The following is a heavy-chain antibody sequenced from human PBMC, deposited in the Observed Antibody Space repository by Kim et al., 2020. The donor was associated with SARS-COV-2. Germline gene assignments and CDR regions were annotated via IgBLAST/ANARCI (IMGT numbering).Heavy chain of an antibody. CDR3: AREAAAGIVY. CDR1: GVTVSSNY. D-gene: IGHD6-13*01. Sequence: GGSLRLSCAASGVTVSSNYMSWVRQAPGKGLEWVSVIYSGGSTYYADSVKGRFTISRDNSKNTLYLQMNSLRAEDTAMYYCAREAAAGIVYWGQGTLVTVSS. CDR2: IYSGGST. V-gene: IGHV3-53*01. J-gene: IGHJ4*02.